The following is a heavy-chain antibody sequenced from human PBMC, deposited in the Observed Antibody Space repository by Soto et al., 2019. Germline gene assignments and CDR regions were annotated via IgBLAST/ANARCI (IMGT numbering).Heavy chain of an antibody. CDR2: INHSGST. Sequence: SETLSLTCAVYGGSFSGYYWSWIRQPPGKGLEWIGEINHSGSTNYNPSLKSRVTISVDTSKNQFSLKLSSVTAADTAVYYCARVRSHNWNYVNYYYYCGMDVWGQGTTVTVSS. J-gene: IGHJ6*02. V-gene: IGHV4-34*01. CDR3: ARVRSHNWNYVNYYYYCGMDV. D-gene: IGHD1-7*01. CDR1: GGSFSGYY.